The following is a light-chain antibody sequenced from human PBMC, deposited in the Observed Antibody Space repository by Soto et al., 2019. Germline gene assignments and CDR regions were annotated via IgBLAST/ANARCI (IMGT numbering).Light chain of an antibody. Sequence: QSALTQPASVSGSPGQSITISCTGTSSDIGSYNRVSWYQQPPDTAPKLIIYEVNNRPSGVPDRFSGSKSGNTASLTISGLQAEDEAGYYCNSFTTSSTYVFGTGTKLTVL. J-gene: IGLJ1*01. V-gene: IGLV2-18*02. CDR3: NSFTTSSTYV. CDR1: SSDIGSYNR. CDR2: EVN.